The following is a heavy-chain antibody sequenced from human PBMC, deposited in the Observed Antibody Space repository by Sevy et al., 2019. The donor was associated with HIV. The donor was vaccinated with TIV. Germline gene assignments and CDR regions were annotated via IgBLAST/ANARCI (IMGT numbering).Heavy chain of an antibody. D-gene: IGHD2-2*01. V-gene: IGHV3-30-3*01. Sequence: GGSLRLSCAASGFTFSSYAMHWVRQAPCKGLEWVAVISYDGSNKYYADSVKGRFTISRDNSKNTLYLQMNSLRAEDTAVYYCAREGYCSSTSCYGFVYWGQGTLVTVSS. CDR3: AREGYCSSTSCYGFVY. CDR2: ISYDGSNK. CDR1: GFTFSSYA. J-gene: IGHJ4*02.